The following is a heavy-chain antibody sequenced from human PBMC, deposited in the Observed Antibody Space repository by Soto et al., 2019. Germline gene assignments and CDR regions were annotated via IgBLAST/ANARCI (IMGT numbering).Heavy chain of an antibody. D-gene: IGHD3-22*01. CDR2: IYHSGST. J-gene: IGHJ6*02. CDR3: ARDLRHYYDSSGSSYYYYGMDV. CDR1: GGSISSGGYS. Sequence: TLSLTCAVSGGSISSGGYSWSWIRQPPGKGLEWIGYIYHSGSTYYNPSLKSRVTISVDRSKNQFSLKLSSVTAADTAVYYCARDLRHYYDSSGSSYYYYGMDVWGQGTTVTVSS. V-gene: IGHV4-30-2*01.